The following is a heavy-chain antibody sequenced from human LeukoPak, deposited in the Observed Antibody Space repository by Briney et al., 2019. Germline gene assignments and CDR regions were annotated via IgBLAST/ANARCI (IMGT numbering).Heavy chain of an antibody. V-gene: IGHV1-18*01. Sequence: ASVKVSCKASGYTFTSYGISWVRQAPGQGLEWMGWISAYNGNTNYAQKLQGRVTMTTDTSTSTAYMELRSLRSDDTAVYYCATGGLSSSWYRNYYYYYYMDVWGKGTTVTVSS. CDR1: GYTFTSYG. J-gene: IGHJ6*03. CDR3: ATGGLSSSWYRNYYYYYYMDV. D-gene: IGHD6-13*01. CDR2: ISAYNGNT.